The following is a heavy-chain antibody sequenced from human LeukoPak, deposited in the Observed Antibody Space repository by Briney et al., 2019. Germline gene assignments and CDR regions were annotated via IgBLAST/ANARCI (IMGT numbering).Heavy chain of an antibody. CDR2: VFYTGKT. CDR1: GGSVSTSDYY. CDR3: ARENSGSYREFDY. Sequence: PSETLSLTCTVSGGSVSTSDYYWGWIRQSPVKGLEWIGDVFYTGKTNYNPSLRGRATISIDTSKNQFSLKLTYVTAADTAVFYCARENSGSYREFDYWGQGTLVTVSS. J-gene: IGHJ4*02. V-gene: IGHV4-39*07. D-gene: IGHD1-26*01.